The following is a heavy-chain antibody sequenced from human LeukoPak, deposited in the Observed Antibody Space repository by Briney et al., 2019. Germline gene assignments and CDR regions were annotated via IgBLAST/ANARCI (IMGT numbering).Heavy chain of an antibody. CDR3: ARLGLPFFYYYMDV. V-gene: IGHV7-4-1*02. CDR2: INTSTGNP. J-gene: IGHJ6*03. CDR1: GYTFSSYA. D-gene: IGHD2/OR15-2a*01. Sequence: ASVKVSCKASGYTFSSYAMNWVRQAPGQGLEWMGWINTSTGNPTYAQGFIGRFVFSLDTSVSTAYLQISSLKAEDTAVYYCARLGLPFFYYYMDVWGKGTTVTVSS.